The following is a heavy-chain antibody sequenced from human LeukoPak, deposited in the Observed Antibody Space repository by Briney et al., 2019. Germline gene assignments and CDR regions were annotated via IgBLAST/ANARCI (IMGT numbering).Heavy chain of an antibody. Sequence: PGGSLRLSCAASGFTFSNYAMSWVRQAPGKGLEWVSTISGSGGSTYYADSVKGRFTFSRDNSKNTLYLQMNSLRGDDTAVYYWARVQYSYGYDGSFYWGQGTLVTVSS. CDR3: ARVQYSYGYDGSFY. D-gene: IGHD5-18*01. CDR2: ISGSGGST. V-gene: IGHV3-23*01. J-gene: IGHJ4*02. CDR1: GFTFSNYA.